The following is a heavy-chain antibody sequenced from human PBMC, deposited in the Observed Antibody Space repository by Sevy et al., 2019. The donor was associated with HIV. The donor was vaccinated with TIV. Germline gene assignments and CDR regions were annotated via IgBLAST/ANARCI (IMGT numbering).Heavy chain of an antibody. D-gene: IGHD1-26*01. CDR1: GFTFSDYA. Sequence: LSLTCAASGFTFSDYAMHWVRQAPGKGLEWVAVISYDGRNNKYNADSVKGRFTISRDNSKNTLYLQMNSLRAEDTAIYYCARDRGELLSSAFDYWGQGTLVTVSS. J-gene: IGHJ4*02. CDR3: ARDRGELLSSAFDY. CDR2: ISYDGRNNK. V-gene: IGHV3-30*04.